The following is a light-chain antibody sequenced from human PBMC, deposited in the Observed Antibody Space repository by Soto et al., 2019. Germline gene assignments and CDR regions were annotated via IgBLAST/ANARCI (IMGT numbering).Light chain of an antibody. CDR1: QSIRNY. CDR3: QQTYNTPLT. CDR2: FAS. Sequence: DIQMTQSPSSLSASVGDRVTITCRARQSIRNYLNWYQQKPGKAPKLLIDFASSLQSGVPSRFSGSGSGTDVILTIASLQPADFATYYCQQTYNTPLTFGGGIRVEIK. J-gene: IGKJ4*01. V-gene: IGKV1-39*01.